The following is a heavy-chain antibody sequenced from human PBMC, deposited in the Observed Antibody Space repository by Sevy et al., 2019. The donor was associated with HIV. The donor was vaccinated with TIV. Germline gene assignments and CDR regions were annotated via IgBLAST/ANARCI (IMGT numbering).Heavy chain of an antibody. J-gene: IGHJ4*02. CDR1: GFSFNTYT. CDR3: ARGPDSGGRGRADY. CDR2: ISSSGVYE. D-gene: IGHD1-26*01. V-gene: IGHV3-21*01. Sequence: GGSLRLSCAASGFSFNTYTFYWVRQAPGEGLEWISSISSSGVYEYYADSVRGRFTISRDNAKNSLSLQMNGLRVEDTGGYYCARGPDSGGRGRADYWGQGTRVTVSS.